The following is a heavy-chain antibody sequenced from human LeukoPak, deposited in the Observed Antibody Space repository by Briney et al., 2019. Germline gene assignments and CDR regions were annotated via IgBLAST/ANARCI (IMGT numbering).Heavy chain of an antibody. CDR2: INPRTGRT. J-gene: IGHJ4*01. Sequence: ASVKVSCKAHGYTFTDYWIHWVRQAPGRGLEWLGWINPRTGRTFYANQFYGRVTMSKDTSLTTAYMELHSLTSDDTATYFCARDFLDTVVTEIDHWGPGTPATVLS. CDR3: ARDFLDTVVTEIDH. CDR1: GYTFTDYW. V-gene: IGHV1-2*02. D-gene: IGHD4-23*01.